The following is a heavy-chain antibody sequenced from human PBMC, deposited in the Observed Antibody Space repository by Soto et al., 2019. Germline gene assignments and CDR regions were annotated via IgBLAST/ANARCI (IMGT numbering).Heavy chain of an antibody. CDR3: ARVYSPTRTPNNYFPDLYY. CDR2: INHSGST. J-gene: IGHJ4*02. V-gene: IGHV4-34*01. CDR1: GGSFSDYS. Sequence: QVQLQQWGAGLLRPSETLSLTCAVYGGSFSDYSWSWIRQPPGQGLEWIGEINHSGSTNRHPSLKSQVTISVDTSKTHSSLQLSSVAAADTAVYYCARVYSPTRTPNNYFPDLYYWGQGTVVTVSS. D-gene: IGHD6-13*01.